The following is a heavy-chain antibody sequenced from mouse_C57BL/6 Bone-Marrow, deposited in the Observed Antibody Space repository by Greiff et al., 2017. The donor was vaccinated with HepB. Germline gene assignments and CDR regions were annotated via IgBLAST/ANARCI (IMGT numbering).Heavy chain of an antibody. CDR2: IDPENGDT. J-gene: IGHJ2*01. V-gene: IGHV14-4*01. CDR3: TYTYYFDY. Sequence: EVKVVESGAELVRPGASVKLSCTASGFNIKDDYMHWVKQRPEQGLEWIGWIDPENGDTEYASKFQGKATITADTSSNTAYLQLSSLTSEDTAVYYCTYTYYFDYWGQGTTLTVSS. CDR1: GFNIKDDY.